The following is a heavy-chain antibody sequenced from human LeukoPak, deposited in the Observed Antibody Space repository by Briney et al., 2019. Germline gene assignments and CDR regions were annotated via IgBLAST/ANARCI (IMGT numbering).Heavy chain of an antibody. V-gene: IGHV4-34*01. J-gene: IGHJ6*02. CDR2: INHSGST. CDR1: GGSFSGYY. Sequence: PSETLSLTCAVYGGSFSGYYWSWIRQPPGKGLEWIGEINHSGSTNYNPSLKSRVTISVDTSKNQNPLKLSSVSAADTAVYYCARGRVGYYYYYGMDVWGQGTTVTVSS. CDR3: ARGRVGYYYYYGMDV.